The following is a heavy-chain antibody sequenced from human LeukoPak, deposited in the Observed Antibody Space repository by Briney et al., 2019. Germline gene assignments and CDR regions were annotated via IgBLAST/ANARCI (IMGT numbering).Heavy chain of an antibody. J-gene: IGHJ4*02. CDR2: IYYSGST. CDR1: GGSISSSSYY. D-gene: IGHD2-2*01. Sequence: SETLSLTCTVSGGSISSSSYYWGWIRQPPGKGLEWIGSIYYSGSTYYNPSLKSRVTISVDTSKNQFSLKLSSVTAADTAVYYCASRVVPAVDYYSDYWGQGTLVTVSS. CDR3: ASRVVPAVDYYSDY. V-gene: IGHV4-39*01.